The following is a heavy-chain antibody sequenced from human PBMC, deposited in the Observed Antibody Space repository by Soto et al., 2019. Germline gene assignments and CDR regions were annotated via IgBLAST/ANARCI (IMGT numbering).Heavy chain of an antibody. D-gene: IGHD2-21*01. CDR3: ARVNSIRPYYYNMDV. CDR1: GFTFTAYY. Sequence: QVQLVQSGAEVGKPGASVKVSCKASGFTFTAYYIHWVRQARGQGPEWLGWINPNSGGTSYSQKFRARITLTRDTSISTAYMEMISLTSDDTAVFYCARVNSIRPYYYNMDVWGQGTAVTVSS. CDR2: INPNSGGT. V-gene: IGHV1-2*02. J-gene: IGHJ6*02.